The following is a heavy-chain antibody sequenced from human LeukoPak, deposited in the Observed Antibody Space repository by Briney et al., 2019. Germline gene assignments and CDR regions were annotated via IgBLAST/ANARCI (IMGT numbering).Heavy chain of an antibody. D-gene: IGHD3-10*01. CDR2: ISSSSSYI. CDR3: ARDGRGVRGFAFDI. V-gene: IGHV3-21*06. CDR1: GFTFSSYS. J-gene: IGHJ3*02. Sequence: PGGSLRLSCAASGFTFSSYSMNWVRQAPGKGLEWVSSISSSSSYIYYADSVKGRFTISRDNSKNTLYLQMDSLRAEDTAVYYCARDGRGVRGFAFDIWGQGTMVTVSS.